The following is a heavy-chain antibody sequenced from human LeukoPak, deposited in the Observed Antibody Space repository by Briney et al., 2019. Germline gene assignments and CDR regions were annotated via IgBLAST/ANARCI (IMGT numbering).Heavy chain of an antibody. CDR3: ARDGGVFSPFGMDF. J-gene: IGHJ6*02. CDR2: IHSDGSI. CDR1: SDSINSYD. V-gene: IGHV4-4*07. D-gene: IGHD2-8*02. Sequence: SETLSLTCTVSSDSINSYDWGWVRQPAGKGLEWIGRIHSDGSIYYSPSLKSGVTISLDTSKTQFSLRLSSVSAAHTTVYFFARDGGVFSPFGMDFWGQGATVTVSS.